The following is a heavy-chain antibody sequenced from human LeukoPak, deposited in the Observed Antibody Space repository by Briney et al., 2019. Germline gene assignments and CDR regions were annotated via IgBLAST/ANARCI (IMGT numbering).Heavy chain of an antibody. Sequence: PGGSLRLSCAASGCTFSSYSMNCVRQAPGKGLEYVSAISSNGGSTYYANSVKGRFTISRDNSKNTLYLQMGSLRAEDMAVYYCARRRDGVIDYWGQGTLVTVSS. CDR1: GCTFSSYS. CDR3: ARRRDGVIDY. J-gene: IGHJ4*02. D-gene: IGHD3-10*01. V-gene: IGHV3-64*01. CDR2: ISSNGGST.